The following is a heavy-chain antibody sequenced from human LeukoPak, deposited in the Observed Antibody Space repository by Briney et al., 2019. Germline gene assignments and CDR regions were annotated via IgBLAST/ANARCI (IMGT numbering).Heavy chain of an antibody. D-gene: IGHD6-6*01. V-gene: IGHV1-69*05. CDR2: IIPIFGTA. Sequence: ASVKVSCKASGGTFSSYAISWVRQASGQGLEWMGGIIPIFGTANYAQKFQGRVTITTDESTSTAYMELSSLRSEDTAVYYCARRLSSIRFDPWGQGTLVTVSS. J-gene: IGHJ5*02. CDR1: GGTFSSYA. CDR3: ARRLSSIRFDP.